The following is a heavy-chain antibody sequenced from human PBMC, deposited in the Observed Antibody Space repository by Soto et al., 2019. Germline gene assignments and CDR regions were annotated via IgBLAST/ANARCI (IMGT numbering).Heavy chain of an antibody. CDR3: TGGPCTGVTSYSRNFQH. D-gene: IGHD2-15*01. CDR2: IRSKANDYAT. CDR1: GFTFSGST. Sequence: EVQLVQSGGGLVQPGGSLKLSCAASGFTFSGSTVHWVRQASGEGLQWVGRIRSKANDYATTYIASVKSRFTISGDDSRTTAYLQLIAPKTADPAVYYCTGGPCTGVTSYSRNFQHWGQGALVTVS. J-gene: IGHJ1*01. V-gene: IGHV3-73*02.